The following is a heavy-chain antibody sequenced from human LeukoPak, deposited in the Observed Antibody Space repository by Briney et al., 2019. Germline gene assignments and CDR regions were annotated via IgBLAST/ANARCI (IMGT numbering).Heavy chain of an antibody. J-gene: IGHJ1*01. V-gene: IGHV1-69*04. CDR2: IIPILGIA. CDR3: ARGLGELQRAEYFQH. Sequence: SVKVSCKASGGTFSSYAISWVRQAPGQGLEWMGRIIPILGIANYAQKFQGRVTITADKSTSTAYMELSSLRSEDTAVYYCARGLGELQRAEYFQHWGQGTLITVSS. D-gene: IGHD1-26*01. CDR1: GGTFSSYA.